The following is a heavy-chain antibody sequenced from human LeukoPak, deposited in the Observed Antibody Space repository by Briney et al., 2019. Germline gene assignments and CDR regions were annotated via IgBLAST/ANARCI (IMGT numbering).Heavy chain of an antibody. CDR3: ARGEAVAGNDH. V-gene: IGHV3-74*01. CDR1: GFTFSNHG. D-gene: IGHD6-19*01. Sequence: GGSLRLSCTASGFTFSNHGMHWVRQAPGKGLVWLSRINGDGYSISYADSVKGRFTISRDNAKKTLYLQMNSLRAEDTAMYYCARGEAVAGNDHWGQGALVTVSS. J-gene: IGHJ4*02. CDR2: INGDGYSI.